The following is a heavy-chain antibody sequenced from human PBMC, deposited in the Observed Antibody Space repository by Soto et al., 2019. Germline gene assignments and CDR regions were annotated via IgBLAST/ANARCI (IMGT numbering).Heavy chain of an antibody. Sequence: EVQLLESGGGLVQPGGSLRLSCAASGFTFSSYAMSWVRQAPGKGLEWVSAISGSGGTTYYADSVKGRFTISRDNSKNPLYRQRSSLRGEETAVYYCAKGHRHWGQGTLVTVFS. CDR3: AKGHRH. J-gene: IGHJ4*02. CDR2: ISGSGGTT. CDR1: GFTFSSYA. V-gene: IGHV3-23*01.